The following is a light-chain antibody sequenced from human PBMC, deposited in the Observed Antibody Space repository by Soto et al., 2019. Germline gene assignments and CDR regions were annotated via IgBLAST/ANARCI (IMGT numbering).Light chain of an antibody. CDR1: QSISSW. V-gene: IGKV1-5*01. CDR3: QQYNSYLWM. J-gene: IGKJ1*01. CDR2: DAS. Sequence: DIEMTQSPSTLSASVGDRVTITCRASQSISSWLAWYQQKKGKAPKLLIYDASSLASGVPSRFSGSGSGTEFTLTISRLQPNDIETYYCQQYNSYLWMFGQGTKVDI.